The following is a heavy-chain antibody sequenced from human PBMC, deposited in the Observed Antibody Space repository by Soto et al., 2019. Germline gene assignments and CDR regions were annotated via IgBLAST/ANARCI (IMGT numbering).Heavy chain of an antibody. V-gene: IGHV1-18*04. CDR1: GHTFTSYG. D-gene: IGHD6-13*01. Sequence: QVQLVQSGAEVKKPGASVKVSCKTSGHTFTSYGISWVRQAPGQGLEWMGWISPYNGNTSYAQKLQGRVTMTTDTSTNTAYMELRSLRSDDTAVYYCAMYSRSILDYWGQGTLVTVSS. CDR3: AMYSRSILDY. CDR2: ISPYNGNT. J-gene: IGHJ4*02.